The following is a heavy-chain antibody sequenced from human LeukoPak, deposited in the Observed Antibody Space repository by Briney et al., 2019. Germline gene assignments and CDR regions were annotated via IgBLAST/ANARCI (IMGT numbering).Heavy chain of an antibody. CDR2: ISSSGSTI. Sequence: PGGSLRLSCAASGFTFCSYEVNWVRQAPGKGLEWVSYISSSGSTIYYADSVKGRFTISRDNAKNSLYLQMSSLRAEDTAVYYCARPGAAKDADDAFDIWGQGAMVTVSS. J-gene: IGHJ3*02. V-gene: IGHV3-48*03. D-gene: IGHD6-25*01. CDR3: ARPGAAKDADDAFDI. CDR1: GFTFCSYE.